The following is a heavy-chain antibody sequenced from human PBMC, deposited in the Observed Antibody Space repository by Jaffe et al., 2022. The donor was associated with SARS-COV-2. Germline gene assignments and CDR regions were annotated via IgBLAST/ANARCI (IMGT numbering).Heavy chain of an antibody. V-gene: IGHV3-73*02. J-gene: IGHJ6*02. CDR3: TSYYLYYYYYGMDV. D-gene: IGHD3-22*01. CDR1: GFTFSGSA. CDR2: IRSKANSYAT. Sequence: EVQLVESGGGLVQPGGSLKLSCAASGFTFSGSAMHWVRQASGKGLEWVGRIRSKANSYATAYAASVKGRFTISRDDSKNTAYLQMNSLKTEDTAVYYCTSYYLYYYYYGMDVWGQGTTVTVSS.